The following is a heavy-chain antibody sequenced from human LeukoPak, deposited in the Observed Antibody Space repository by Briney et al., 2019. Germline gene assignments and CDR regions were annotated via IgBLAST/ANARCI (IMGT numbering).Heavy chain of an antibody. CDR1: GFACGDFA. Sequence: PGGSLRLSCTASGFACGDFAMSWVRQAPGKGLEGVAFIRSKRYSGTTEHAASVKGRFTISSDDSKSIAYLQMNSLNTDDTAVYYCTRVIRLSGGRYYFDYWGQGTLVTVSS. J-gene: IGHJ4*02. CDR3: TRVIRLSGGRYYFDY. D-gene: IGHD3-9*01. V-gene: IGHV3-49*04. CDR2: IRSKRYSGTT.